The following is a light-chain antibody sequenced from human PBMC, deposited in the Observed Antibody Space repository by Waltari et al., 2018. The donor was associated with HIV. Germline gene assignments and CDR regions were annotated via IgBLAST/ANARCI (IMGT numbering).Light chain of an antibody. CDR1: SGLRVDTSN. Sequence: HGLLTQPSSLSASPGASATLPCTLASGLRVDTSNIYWFRRRPGSPPQFVLRYKSSLDIFEASELPSRFFGSKDASANAGILVISGLQAEDEADYYCMIWHRTTAIFGGGTRLTVL. J-gene: IGLJ2*01. CDR2: YKSSLDI. CDR3: MIWHRTTAI. V-gene: IGLV5-45*02.